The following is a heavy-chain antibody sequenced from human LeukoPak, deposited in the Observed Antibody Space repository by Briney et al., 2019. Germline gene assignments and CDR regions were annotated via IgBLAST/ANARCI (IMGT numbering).Heavy chain of an antibody. CDR1: GYTFTSYY. V-gene: IGHV1-46*01. D-gene: IGHD2/OR15-2a*01. Sequence: ASVKVPCKASGYTFTSYYMHRVRQAPGQGLEWMGIINPSGGSTSYTQKFQGRVTMTRDTSTTTVYMELSSLRSQDTAVYYCARHKEVGDYYYFDYWGQGTLVTVSS. J-gene: IGHJ4*02. CDR2: INPSGGST. CDR3: ARHKEVGDYYYFDY.